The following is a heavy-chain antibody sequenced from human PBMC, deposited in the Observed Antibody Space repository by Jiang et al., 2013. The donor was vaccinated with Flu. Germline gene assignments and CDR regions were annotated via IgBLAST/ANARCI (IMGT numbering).Heavy chain of an antibody. CDR2: IIPIFGTA. CDR1: GGTFSSYA. D-gene: IGHD5-24*01. V-gene: IGHV1-69*01. Sequence: GAEVKKPGSSVKVSCKASGGTFSSYAISWVRQAPGQGLEWMGGIIPIFGTANYAQKFQGRVTITADESTSTAYMELSSLRSEDTAVYYCARGARIRGYNSAFNFDYWGQGTLVTVSS. CDR3: ARGARIRGYNSAFNFDY. J-gene: IGHJ4*02.